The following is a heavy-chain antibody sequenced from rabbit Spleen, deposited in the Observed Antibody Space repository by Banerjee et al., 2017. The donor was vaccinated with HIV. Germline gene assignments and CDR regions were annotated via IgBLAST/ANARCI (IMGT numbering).Heavy chain of an antibody. J-gene: IGHJ6*01. CDR1: GVSFSSDYY. V-gene: IGHV1S40*01. CDR2: IYAGSSGST. Sequence: EESGGGLVKPGASLTLTCTASGVSFSSDYYMCWVRQAPGKGLEWIACIYAGSSGSTYSATWAKGRFTISKTSSTTVTLQMTSLTVADTATYFCARDTGTSFSTYGMDLWGPGTLVTVS. D-gene: IGHD8-1*01. CDR3: ARDTGTSFSTYGMDL.